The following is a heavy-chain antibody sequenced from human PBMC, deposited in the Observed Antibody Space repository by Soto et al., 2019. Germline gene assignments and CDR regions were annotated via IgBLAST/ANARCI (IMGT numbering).Heavy chain of an antibody. D-gene: IGHD5-12*01. CDR3: AGGYSGYDWDY. V-gene: IGHV3-33*01. J-gene: IGHJ4*02. Sequence: QVQLVESGGGVVRPGRSLRLSCAASGFTFSSYGMHWVRQAPGKGLEWVAVIWYDGSNKYYADSVKGRFTISRDNSKNTLYLQMNSLRAEDTAVYYCAGGYSGYDWDYWGQGTLVTVSS. CDR1: GFTFSSYG. CDR2: IWYDGSNK.